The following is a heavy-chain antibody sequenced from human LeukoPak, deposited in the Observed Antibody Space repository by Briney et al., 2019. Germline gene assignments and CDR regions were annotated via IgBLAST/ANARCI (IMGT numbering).Heavy chain of an antibody. J-gene: IGHJ4*02. CDR1: GGSISSSSYY. Sequence: PSETLSLTCTVSGGSISSSSYYWGWIRQPPGKGLGWIGSIYYSGSTYYNPSLKSRVTVSVDTSKNQFSLKLSSVTAADTAVYYCATYRDTAMAYLDYWGQGTLVTVSS. V-gene: IGHV4-39*07. D-gene: IGHD5-18*01. CDR3: ATYRDTAMAYLDY. CDR2: IYYSGST.